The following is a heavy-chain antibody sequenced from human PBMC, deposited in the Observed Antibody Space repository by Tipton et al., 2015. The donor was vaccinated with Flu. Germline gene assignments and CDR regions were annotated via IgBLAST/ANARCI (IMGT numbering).Heavy chain of an antibody. J-gene: IGHJ4*02. Sequence: VQLVQSGAEVKKPGESVKISCKGSGYNFSSYWIAWVRQMPGKGLEWMGIIFPGDSDTRYSPSFQGQVPISADKSISTAYLQWSSLKASDTAMYYCARHMVMFYDVLSGPSNFDYWGQGTLVTVSS. CDR1: GYNFSSYW. CDR3: ARHMVMFYDVLSGPSNFDY. V-gene: IGHV5-51*01. D-gene: IGHD3-3*01. CDR2: IFPGDSDT.